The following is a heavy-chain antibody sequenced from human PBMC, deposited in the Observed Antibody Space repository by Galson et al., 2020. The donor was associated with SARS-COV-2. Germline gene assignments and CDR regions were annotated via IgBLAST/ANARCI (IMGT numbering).Heavy chain of an antibody. CDR3: ARALPWGYYGSGSYSGYYYGMDV. J-gene: IGHJ6*02. Sequence: TGGSLRLSCVASGFTFSSYDMHWVRQAKGKGLEWVSAIGTAGDTYYPGSVKGRFTISRENAKNSLYLQMNSLRAGDTAVYYCARALPWGYYGSGSYSGYYYGMDVWGQGTTVTVSS. CDR2: IGTAGDT. CDR1: GFTFSSYD. D-gene: IGHD3-10*01. V-gene: IGHV3-13*01.